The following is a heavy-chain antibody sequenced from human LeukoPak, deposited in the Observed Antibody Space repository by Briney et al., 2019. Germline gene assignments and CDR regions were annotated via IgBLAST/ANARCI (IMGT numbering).Heavy chain of an antibody. Sequence: SSETLSLTCSVSGGSISSSSYYWGWNRQPPGKGLEWIGSIHDSGSTYYNQTLKSRLTISVDTSKNQFSLQLSSVTAADTAVYYCWLQRMVAAYFDSWGQGTLVTVSS. V-gene: IGHV4-39*07. CDR3: WLQRMVAAYFDS. CDR2: IHDSGST. D-gene: IGHD2-15*01. J-gene: IGHJ4*02. CDR1: GGSISSSSYY.